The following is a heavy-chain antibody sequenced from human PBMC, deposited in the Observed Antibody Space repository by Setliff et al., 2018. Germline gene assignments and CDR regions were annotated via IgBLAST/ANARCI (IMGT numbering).Heavy chain of an antibody. CDR2: IIPIFRTT. CDR3: AGEMGTVMTPTHYVYYMDV. V-gene: IGHV1-69*13. Sequence: SVKVSCKASGGTFSSHGINWVRQAPGQGLEWMGGIIPIFRTTNYAQKFQGRVLITADESTSTAYMAVSSLTSDDTAVYYCAGEMGTVMTPTHYVYYMDVWGKGTTVTVSS. D-gene: IGHD4-17*01. CDR1: GGTFSSHG. J-gene: IGHJ6*03.